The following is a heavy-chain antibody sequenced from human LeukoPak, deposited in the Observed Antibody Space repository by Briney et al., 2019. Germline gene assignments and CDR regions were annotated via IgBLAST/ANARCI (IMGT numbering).Heavy chain of an antibody. V-gene: IGHV1-2*06. CDR1: GYTLTGCY. D-gene: IGHD1-26*01. CDR3: ARDSVLGAM. J-gene: IGHJ4*02. CDR2: INPNTGGT. Sequence: ASVKVSCKASGYTLTGCYMHWVRQAPGQGLEWMGRINPNTGGTNYAQKFQGRVTMTRDTSISTAYLDLSSLRSDDTAVYYCARDSVLGAMWGQGTLVTVSS.